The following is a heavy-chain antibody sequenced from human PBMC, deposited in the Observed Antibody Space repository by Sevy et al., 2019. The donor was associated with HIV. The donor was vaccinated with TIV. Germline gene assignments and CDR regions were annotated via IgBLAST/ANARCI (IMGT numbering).Heavy chain of an antibody. CDR3: AKGPHPAVTTSYGMDV. CDR1: GFILNSYG. Sequence: GGSLRLSCAASGFILNSYGMHWVRQAPGKGLQWLTFIRYDGTNKYYVDSVRGRFTISRDNSKNTLYLQMNSLRTDDTAVYYCAKGPHPAVTTSYGMDVWGQGSTVTVSS. CDR2: IRYDGTNK. V-gene: IGHV3-30*02. J-gene: IGHJ6*02. D-gene: IGHD4-17*01.